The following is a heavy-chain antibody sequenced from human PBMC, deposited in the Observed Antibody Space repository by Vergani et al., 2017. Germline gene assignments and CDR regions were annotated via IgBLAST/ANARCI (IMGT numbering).Heavy chain of an antibody. CDR2: VEDSGYF. CDR3: ARSIVSRNPPYYFDN. CDR1: GGSLSGYY. Sequence: QVQLQESGPGLVRPSETLSLTCTVSGGSLSGYYWNWIRQTPGEGLGWIGYVEDSGYFNYNPSLKTRVSMSSDTSNNQFSLMLSSVTVADKAVYYCARSIVSRNPPYYFDNWGQGTLVTVSS. D-gene: IGHD1-14*01. V-gene: IGHV4-59*01. J-gene: IGHJ4*02.